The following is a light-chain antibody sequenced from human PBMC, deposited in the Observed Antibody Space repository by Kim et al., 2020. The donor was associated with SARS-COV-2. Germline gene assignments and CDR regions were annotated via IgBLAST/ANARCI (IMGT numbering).Light chain of an antibody. CDR3: SSYTSTTTLVV. J-gene: IGLJ2*01. CDR1: SSDVGGYNY. CDR2: DVS. V-gene: IGLV2-14*03. Sequence: QSALTQPASVSGSPGQSITISCIGTSSDVGGYNYVSWYQQHPGKAPKVMIYDVSNRPSGVSNRFSGSKSGNTASLTISGLQTEDEADYYCSSYTSTTTLVVFGGGTKVTVL.